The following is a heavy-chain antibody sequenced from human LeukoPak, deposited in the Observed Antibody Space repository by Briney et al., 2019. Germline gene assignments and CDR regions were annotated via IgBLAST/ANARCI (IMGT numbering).Heavy chain of an antibody. CDR3: ARNGCPKGVCLDS. CDR2: ISSDGVGGST. CDR1: GFSLSNYG. J-gene: IGHJ5*01. Sequence: PGGSLRLSCVASGFSLSNYGMHWVRQAPGKGLEYVSAISSDGVGGSTYYANSVKGRFTISRDNSKNTLHLQVGSLTTEDMAVYYCARNGCPKGVCLDSWGHGTLVSVSS. V-gene: IGHV3-64*01. D-gene: IGHD2-8*01.